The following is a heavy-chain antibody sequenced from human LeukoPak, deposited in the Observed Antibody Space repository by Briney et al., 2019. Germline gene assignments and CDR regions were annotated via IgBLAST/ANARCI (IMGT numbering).Heavy chain of an antibody. CDR2: ISGSGGST. CDR1: GFTFSNAW. V-gene: IGHV3-23*01. D-gene: IGHD3-3*01. Sequence: GGSLRLSCAASGFTFSNAWMSWVRQAPGKGLEWVSAISGSGGSTYYADSVKGRFTISRDNSKNTLYLQMNSLRAEDTAVYYCAKVLRFLEWLPWYYFDYWGQGTLVTVSS. CDR3: AKVLRFLEWLPWYYFDY. J-gene: IGHJ4*02.